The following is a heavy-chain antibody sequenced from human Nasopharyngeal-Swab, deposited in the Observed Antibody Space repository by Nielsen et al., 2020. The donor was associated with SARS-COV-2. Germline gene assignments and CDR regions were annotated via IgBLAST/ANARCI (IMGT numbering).Heavy chain of an antibody. V-gene: IGHV4-31*03. CDR1: GGSISSGGYY. D-gene: IGHD2-2*01. CDR3: ARARVVVPAANNWFDP. J-gene: IGHJ5*02. Sequence: SETLSLTCTVSGGSISSGGYYWCWIRQHPGKGLEWIGYIYYSGSTYYNPSLKSRVTISVDTSKNQFSLKLSSVTAADTAVYYCARARVVVPAANNWFDPWGQGTLVTVSS. CDR2: IYYSGST.